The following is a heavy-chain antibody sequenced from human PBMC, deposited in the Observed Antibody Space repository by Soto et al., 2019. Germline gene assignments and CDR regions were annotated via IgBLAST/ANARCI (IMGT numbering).Heavy chain of an antibody. CDR1: GYTFTGYY. D-gene: IGHD7-27*01. CDR2: INPNSGGT. V-gene: IGHV1-2*02. J-gene: IGHJ6*02. Sequence: EASVKVSCKASGYTFTGYYMHWVRQAPGQGLKWMGWINPNSGGTNYAQKFQGRVTMTRDTSISTAYMELSRLRSDDTAVYYCARVAGDRYDYYGMDVWGQGTTVTVSS. CDR3: ARVAGDRYDYYGMDV.